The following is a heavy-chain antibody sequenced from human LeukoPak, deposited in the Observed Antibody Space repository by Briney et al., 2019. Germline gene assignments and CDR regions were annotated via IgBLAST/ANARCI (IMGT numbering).Heavy chain of an antibody. D-gene: IGHD3-22*01. CDR1: GFTFSSYA. CDR3: PTGMNNYDGSGYYSYFQH. J-gene: IGHJ1*01. CDR2: ISADSSST. Sequence: GGSLRLSCAASGFTFSSYAMSWVRQAPGKGLEWVSPISADSSSTYYAASSKGRLTFSRDNSKNTLYLHMNTLRAEDTPVYYCPTGMNNYDGSGYYSYFQHWGQGTLVTVSS. V-gene: IGHV3-23*01.